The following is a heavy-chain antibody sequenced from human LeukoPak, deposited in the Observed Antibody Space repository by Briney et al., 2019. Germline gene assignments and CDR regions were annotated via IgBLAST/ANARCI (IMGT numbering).Heavy chain of an antibody. CDR1: GFTFSSYW. CDR3: ARSDDSDY. J-gene: IGHJ4*02. D-gene: IGHD3-16*01. CDR2: ITSDGRST. Sequence: GGSLRLSCTASGFTFSSYWMHWVRQAPGKGLVWVSRITSDGRSTTYADSVKGRFTISRDNAKNTLYLQMNSLSAEDTAVYYCARSDDSDYWGQGTLVTVSS. V-gene: IGHV3-74*03.